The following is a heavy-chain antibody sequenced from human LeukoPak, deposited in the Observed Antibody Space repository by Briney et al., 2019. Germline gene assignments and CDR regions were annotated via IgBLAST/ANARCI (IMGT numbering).Heavy chain of an antibody. V-gene: IGHV3-15*01. CDR3: TALGAASEY. Sequence: GGSLRLSCVGSGVTFSNAWMSWIRQAPGKGLQWVGHIKSKTDGGTTAYAAPVKGRFTISRDDSINMLYLQMNSLKSEDAALYYCTALGAASEYWGQGALVTVSS. J-gene: IGHJ4*02. CDR2: IKSKTDGGTT. CDR1: GVTFSNAW. D-gene: IGHD2-15*01.